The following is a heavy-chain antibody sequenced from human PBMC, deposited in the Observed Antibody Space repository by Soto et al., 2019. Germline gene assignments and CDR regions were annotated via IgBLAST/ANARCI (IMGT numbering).Heavy chain of an antibody. V-gene: IGHV4-4*02. CDR3: ARERGYCSGGSCSYYYGMDV. D-gene: IGHD2-15*01. CDR2: IYHSGST. Sequence: QVQLQESGPGLVKPSGTLSLTCAVSGGSISSSNWWSWVRQPPGKGLEWIGEIYHSGSTNYNPSLKSRVTISVDKSKNQFSLKLRSVTAADTAVYYCARERGYCSGGSCSYYYGMDVWGQGTTVTVSS. J-gene: IGHJ6*02. CDR1: GGSISSSNW.